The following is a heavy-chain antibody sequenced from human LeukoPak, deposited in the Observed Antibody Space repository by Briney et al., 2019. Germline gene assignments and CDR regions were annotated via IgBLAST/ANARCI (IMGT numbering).Heavy chain of an antibody. CDR1: GGSISSYY. CDR2: IYYSGST. CDR3: ARLAPLPWYFDL. V-gene: IGHV4-59*08. Sequence: SETLSLTCTVSGGSISSYYWSWIRQPPGKGLEWIGYIYYSGSTNHNPSLKSRVTISVDTSKNQFSLKLSSVTAADTAVYYCARLAPLPWYFDLWGRGTLVTVSS. J-gene: IGHJ2*01. D-gene: IGHD5/OR15-5a*01.